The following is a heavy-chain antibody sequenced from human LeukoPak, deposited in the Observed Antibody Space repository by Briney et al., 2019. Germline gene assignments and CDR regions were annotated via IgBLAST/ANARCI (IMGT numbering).Heavy chain of an antibody. V-gene: IGHV4-34*01. J-gene: IGHJ5*02. CDR3: ASVYCSGGSCYSNWFDP. D-gene: IGHD2-15*01. CDR1: GGSFSGYY. Sequence: PSETLSLTCAVYGGSFSGYYWSWIRQPPGKGLEWIGEINHSGSTNYNPSLKSRVTISVDTSKNQFSLKLSSVTAADTAVYYCASVYCSGGSCYSNWFDPWGQGTLVTGSS. CDR2: INHSGST.